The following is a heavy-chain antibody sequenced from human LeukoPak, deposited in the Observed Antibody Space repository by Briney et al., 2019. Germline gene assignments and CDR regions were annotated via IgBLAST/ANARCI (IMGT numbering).Heavy chain of an antibody. CDR2: INGDGSTT. Sequence: GGSLRLSCAVYGFTFSRYWMHWVRQAPGKGLVWVSRINGDGSTTSYADSVKGGFTISRDNAKNTLYLQMNSLRAEDTAVYYCATGNYYDSRGYYTFGHWGQGTLVTVSS. CDR3: ATGNYYDSRGYYTFGH. J-gene: IGHJ1*01. V-gene: IGHV3-74*01. D-gene: IGHD3-22*01. CDR1: GFTFSRYW.